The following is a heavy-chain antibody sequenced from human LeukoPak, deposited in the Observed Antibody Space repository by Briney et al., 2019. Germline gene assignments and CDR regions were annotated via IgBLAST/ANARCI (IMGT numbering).Heavy chain of an antibody. CDR3: ARDNIQWDDAFDI. CDR1: GYTFTGHY. CDR2: INPNSGAS. J-gene: IGHJ3*02. D-gene: IGHD1-26*01. V-gene: IGHV1-2*02. Sequence: ASVKVSCKASGYTFTGHYMHWVRQAPGQGLEWMGWINPNSGASKSAQKFQGRVTMTRDTSITTAYMELSRLRSDDTAVYYCARDNIQWDDAFDIWGQGTMVTVSS.